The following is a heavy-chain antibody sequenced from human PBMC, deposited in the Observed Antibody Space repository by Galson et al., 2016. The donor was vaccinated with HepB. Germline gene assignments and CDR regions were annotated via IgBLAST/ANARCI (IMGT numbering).Heavy chain of an antibody. CDR1: AATFSTHA. D-gene: IGHD4-23*01. CDR3: ARGGNLFDS. Sequence: SVKVSCKASAATFSTHAITWARQAPGQGLEWMGVIIPRFGRTNYAQKFQGRLTMTADESTTTVFMELSRLGPDDTAVFYCARGGNLFDSWGQGTLVTVSS. J-gene: IGHJ4*02. V-gene: IGHV1-69*13. CDR2: IIPRFGRT.